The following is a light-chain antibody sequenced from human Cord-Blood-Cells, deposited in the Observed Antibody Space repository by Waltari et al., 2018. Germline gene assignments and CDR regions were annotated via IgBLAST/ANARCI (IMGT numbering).Light chain of an antibody. CDR3: QQYYSTPWT. Sequence: DIVMTKSPVSLAVSVGERATINCKSSKSVLYSSNYKNYLALYQQKPGQPPKLLIYWDSTRESGVPDRFSGSGSGRDFTLTFSSLKAEDVAVYYCQQYYSTPWTFGQGTKVEIK. J-gene: IGKJ1*01. V-gene: IGKV4-1*01. CDR1: KSVLYSSNYKNY. CDR2: WDS.